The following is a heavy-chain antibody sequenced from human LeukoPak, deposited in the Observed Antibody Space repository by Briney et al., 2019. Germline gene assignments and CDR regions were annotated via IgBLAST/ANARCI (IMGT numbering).Heavy chain of an antibody. CDR1: GYTFTGYY. D-gene: IGHD1-26*01. CDR2: INPNSGGT. Sequence: ASVKVSCKASGYTFTGYYMHWVRQAPGQGLEWMGWINPNSGGTNYAQKFQGRVTMTRDTSTSTAYMELRSLRSDDTAVYYCARDSGSYPRGDAFDIWGQGTMVTVSS. J-gene: IGHJ3*02. CDR3: ARDSGSYPRGDAFDI. V-gene: IGHV1-2*02.